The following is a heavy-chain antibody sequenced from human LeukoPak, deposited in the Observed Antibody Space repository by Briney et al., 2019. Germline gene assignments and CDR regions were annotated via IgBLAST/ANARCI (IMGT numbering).Heavy chain of an antibody. V-gene: IGHV4-34*01. D-gene: IGHD6-13*01. CDR3: ARVTGYMTEDYFDY. Sequence: SETLSLTCAVYGGSFSGYYWSWIRQPPGKGLEWIGEINHSGSTNYNPSLKSRVSISVDTSKNQFSLRLSSVTAADTAVYYCARVTGYMTEDYFDYWGQGTLITVSS. J-gene: IGHJ4*02. CDR1: GGSFSGYY. CDR2: INHSGST.